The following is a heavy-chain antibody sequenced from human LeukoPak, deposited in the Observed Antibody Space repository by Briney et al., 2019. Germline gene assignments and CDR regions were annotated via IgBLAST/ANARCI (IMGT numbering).Heavy chain of an antibody. J-gene: IGHJ4*02. D-gene: IGHD2-15*01. CDR2: IYSSGST. Sequence: SSETLSLTCTVSGGSISSYYWSWIRQPPGKGLEWIGYIYSSGSTNYNPSLKSRVTISVDTSKNQFSLKLSSVTTADTAVYYCARESSGGSCDYWGQGTLVTVSS. CDR3: ARESSGGSCDY. CDR1: GGSISSYY. V-gene: IGHV4-59*01.